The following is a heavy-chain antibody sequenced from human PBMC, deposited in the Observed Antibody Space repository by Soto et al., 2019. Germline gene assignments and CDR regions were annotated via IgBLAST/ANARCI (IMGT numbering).Heavy chain of an antibody. CDR3: ASAAWYRINF. CDR2: IYRSGAT. J-gene: IGHJ4*02. D-gene: IGHD6-13*01. Sequence: SETLSLTCAVSSGSASSSDWWSWVRQPPGKGLEWIGEIYRSGATNCNPSLKSRVTMSVDTSKNHFSLKLSSLTAADTAVYYCASAAWYRINFWDQGTLVTVSS. CDR1: SGSASSSDW. V-gene: IGHV4-4*02.